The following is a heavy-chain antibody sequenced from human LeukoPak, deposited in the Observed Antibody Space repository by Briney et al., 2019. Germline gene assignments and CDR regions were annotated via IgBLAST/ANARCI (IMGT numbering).Heavy chain of an antibody. V-gene: IGHV1-46*01. CDR1: GYTFTSYY. Sequence: ASVKVSCKASGYTFTSYYMHWVRQAPGQGLEWMGIINPSGGSTSYAQKFRGRVTMTRDMSTSTVYMELSSLRSEDTAVYYCASARSSSSWYQAAYDYWGQGTLVTVSS. D-gene: IGHD6-13*01. CDR2: INPSGGST. CDR3: ASARSSSSWYQAAYDY. J-gene: IGHJ4*02.